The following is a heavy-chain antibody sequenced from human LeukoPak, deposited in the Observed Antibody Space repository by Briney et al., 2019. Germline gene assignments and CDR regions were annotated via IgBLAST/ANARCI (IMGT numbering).Heavy chain of an antibody. V-gene: IGHV3-15*01. CDR3: TTIAAAGSLDY. J-gene: IGHJ4*02. CDR2: IKSKTDGGTT. D-gene: IGHD6-13*01. Sequence: GGSLRLSCAASGFTFSNAWMSWVRQAPGKGLEWVGRIKSKTDGGTTDYAAPVKGRFTISRDDSKNTLYLQMNSLKSEDTAVYYCTTIAAAGSLDYWGQGTLVTVSS. CDR1: GFTFSNAW.